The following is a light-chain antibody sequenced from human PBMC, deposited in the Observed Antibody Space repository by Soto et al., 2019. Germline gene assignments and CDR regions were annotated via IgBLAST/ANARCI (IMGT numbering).Light chain of an antibody. CDR2: GAS. Sequence: IVMTQSPATLSVSPGERATLSCRASQSVSSNLAWYQQKPDQAPRLLIYGASTRATGIPARFSGSGSGTEFTLTISGLQSEDFAVYYCQQYNNWPPWTFGQGTKVDI. CDR3: QQYNNWPPWT. CDR1: QSVSSN. V-gene: IGKV3-15*01. J-gene: IGKJ1*01.